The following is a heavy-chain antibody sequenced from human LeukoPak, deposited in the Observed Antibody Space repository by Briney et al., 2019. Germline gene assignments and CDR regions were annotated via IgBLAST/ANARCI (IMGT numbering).Heavy chain of an antibody. J-gene: IGHJ4*02. CDR3: AKDCEQQLVLGPNYFDY. Sequence: PGGSLRLSCAASGFTFSTYAMSWVRQAPGRGLEWVSAISGSGGSTYYADSVKGRFTISRDNSKNTLYLQMNSLRAEDTAVYYCAKDCEQQLVLGPNYFDYWGQGTLVTVSS. CDR1: GFTFSTYA. V-gene: IGHV3-23*01. CDR2: ISGSGGST. D-gene: IGHD6-13*01.